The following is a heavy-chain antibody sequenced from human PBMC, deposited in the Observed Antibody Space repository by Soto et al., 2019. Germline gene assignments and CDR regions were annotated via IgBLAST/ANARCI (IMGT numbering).Heavy chain of an antibody. CDR2: IYDGGTT. J-gene: IGHJ4*02. D-gene: IGHD7-27*01. CDR1: GGSISSAAYC. CDR3: ASGPSGDKVDF. V-gene: IGHV4-30-4*01. Sequence: SQTQSLTCTVSGGSISSAAYCWSWNRQSPDKGLEWIGHIYDGGTTYSSPSLKGRVTISADTSETQFSLKLNSVSAADTAVYYCASGPSGDKVDFWGQGIQVTVSS.